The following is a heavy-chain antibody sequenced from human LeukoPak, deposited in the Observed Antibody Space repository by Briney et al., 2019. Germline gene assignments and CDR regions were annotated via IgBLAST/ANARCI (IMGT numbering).Heavy chain of an antibody. CDR2: TYYRSKWHN. J-gene: IGHJ6*03. CDR3: ARAFGYSSGWRYYYYYYMDV. D-gene: IGHD6-19*01. CDR1: GDSVSSNSAA. V-gene: IGHV6-1*01. Sequence: SQTLSLTCAISGDSVSSNSAAWHWIRKSPSRGLEWLGRTYYRSKWHNDYSPSVKSRITVNSDTSKNQFSLQLNSVTPEDTAVYYCARAFGYSSGWRYYYYYYMDVWGKGTTVTVSS.